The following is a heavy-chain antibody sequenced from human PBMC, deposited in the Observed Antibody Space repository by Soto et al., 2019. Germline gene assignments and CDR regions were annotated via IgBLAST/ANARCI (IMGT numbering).Heavy chain of an antibody. CDR1: GFTFSDYG. J-gene: IGHJ6*02. CDR2: ISYDASNE. V-gene: IGHV3-30*18. D-gene: IGHD6-19*01. Sequence: ESGGGVVQPGRSLRLSCAASGFTFSDYGMHWVRQAPGKGLEWVAVISYDASNEYYADSVKGRFTISRDTSKKTLYLQMNSLRAEDTAVYYCAKGGDSSGWSRYYGLDVWGQGTTVTVSS. CDR3: AKGGDSSGWSRYYGLDV.